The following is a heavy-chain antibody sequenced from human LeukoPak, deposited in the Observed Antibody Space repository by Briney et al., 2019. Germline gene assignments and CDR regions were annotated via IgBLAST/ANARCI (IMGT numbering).Heavy chain of an antibody. Sequence: SETLSLTCTVSGGSISSYYWSWIRQPPGKGLEWIGYIYYSGSTNYIPSLKSRVTISVDTSKNQFSLKLSSVTAADTAVYYCARDSDYGSGSYLLDYWGQGTLVTVSS. D-gene: IGHD3-10*01. J-gene: IGHJ4*02. CDR2: IYYSGST. CDR3: ARDSDYGSGSYLLDY. V-gene: IGHV4-59*01. CDR1: GGSISSYY.